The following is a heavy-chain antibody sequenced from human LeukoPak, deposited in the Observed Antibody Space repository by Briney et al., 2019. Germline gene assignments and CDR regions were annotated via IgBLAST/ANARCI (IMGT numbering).Heavy chain of an antibody. CDR3: ARISTSGYYYYYYYMDV. CDR1: GYTFTGYY. D-gene: IGHD3-22*01. CDR2: INPNSGGT. J-gene: IGHJ6*03. Sequence: ASVTVSCKASGYTFTGYYMHWARQAPGQGLGWMGWINPNSGGTNYAQKLQGRVTMTTDTSTSTAYMELRSLRSDDTAVYYCARISTSGYYYYYYYMDVWGKGTTVTVSS. V-gene: IGHV1-2*02.